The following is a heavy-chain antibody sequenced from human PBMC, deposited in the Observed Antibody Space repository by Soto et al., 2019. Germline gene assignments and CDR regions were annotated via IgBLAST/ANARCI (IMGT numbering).Heavy chain of an antibody. CDR2: ISWDGGST. Sequence: GGSLRLSCAASGFTFDDYTMHWVRQAPGKGLEWVSLISWDGGSTYYADSVKGRFTISRDNSKNSLYLQMNSLRTEDTALYYCAKEGGSSSTLAIDYWGQGTLVTVSS. CDR1: GFTFDDYT. CDR3: AKEGGSSSTLAIDY. V-gene: IGHV3-43*01. D-gene: IGHD3-16*01. J-gene: IGHJ4*02.